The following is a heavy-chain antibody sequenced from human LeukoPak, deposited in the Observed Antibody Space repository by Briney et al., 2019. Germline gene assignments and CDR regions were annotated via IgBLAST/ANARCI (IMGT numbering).Heavy chain of an antibody. CDR2: ISYDGSNK. CDR3: ARDLGPGGYGSGSYDAFDI. Sequence: QSGRSLRLSCAASGFTFSSYAMHWVRQAPGKGLEWVAVISYDGSNKYYADSVKGRFTISRDNSKNTLYLQMNSLRAGDTAVYYCARDLGPGGYGSGSYDAFDIWGQGTMVTVSS. CDR1: GFTFSSYA. D-gene: IGHD3-10*01. V-gene: IGHV3-30-3*01. J-gene: IGHJ3*02.